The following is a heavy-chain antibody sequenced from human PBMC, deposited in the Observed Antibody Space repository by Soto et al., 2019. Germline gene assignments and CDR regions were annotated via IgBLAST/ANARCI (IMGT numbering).Heavy chain of an antibody. V-gene: IGHV3-30-3*01. D-gene: IGHD6-19*01. CDR2: ISYDGSNK. Sequence: GGSLRLSCAASGFTFSSYAMHWVRQAPGKGLEWVAVISYDGSNKYYADSVKGRFTISRDNSKNTLYLQMNSLRAEDTAVYYCARDQSSGWWGQTVPTDPWGQGTLVTVSS. CDR3: ARDQSSGWWGQTVPTDP. J-gene: IGHJ5*02. CDR1: GFTFSSYA.